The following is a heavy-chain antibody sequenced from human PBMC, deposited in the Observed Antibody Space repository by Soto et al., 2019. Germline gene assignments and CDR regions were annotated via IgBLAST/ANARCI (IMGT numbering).Heavy chain of an antibody. CDR3: ARQAYGYFDNYGVDV. V-gene: IGHV4-39*01. CDR2: IYYSGST. Sequence: SWTLSLTCTVSGGSISTTNYYWGWIRQPPGKGLEWVGSIYYSGSTYYNPSLKSRVTISVDTSKNQFSLKLTSVTAADTAVYYCARQAYGYFDNYGVDVWGQGTTVTVSS. J-gene: IGHJ6*02. D-gene: IGHD3-9*01. CDR1: GGSISTTNYY.